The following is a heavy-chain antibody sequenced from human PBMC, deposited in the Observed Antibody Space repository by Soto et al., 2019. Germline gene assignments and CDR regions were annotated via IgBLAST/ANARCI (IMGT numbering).Heavy chain of an antibody. J-gene: IGHJ4*02. CDR3: ARDYYKYYDSSGYYRSPAY. CDR1: GFTFSSYG. CDR2: ISYDGSNK. V-gene: IGHV3-30*03. D-gene: IGHD3-22*01. Sequence: PGGSLRLSCAASGFTFSSYGMHWVRQAPGKGLEWVAVISYDGSNKYYAESVKGRFTISRDNSKNTLYLQMNSLRAEDTAVYYCARDYYKYYDSSGYYRSPAYWGQGTLVTSPQ.